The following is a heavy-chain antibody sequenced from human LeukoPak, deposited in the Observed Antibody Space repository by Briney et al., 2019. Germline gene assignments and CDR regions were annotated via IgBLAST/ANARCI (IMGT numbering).Heavy chain of an antibody. D-gene: IGHD5-18*01. J-gene: IGHJ4*02. CDR3: ARGYSYAMTYDY. V-gene: IGHV4-38-2*02. CDR2: IYRSGST. CDR1: GYSISSGYY. Sequence: PSETLSLTCTVSGYSISSGYYWGWIRQPPGKGLEWIGSIYRSGSTYYNPSLKSRVTISVDTSKNQFSLKLSSVTAADTAVYYCARGYSYAMTYDYWGQGTLVTVSS.